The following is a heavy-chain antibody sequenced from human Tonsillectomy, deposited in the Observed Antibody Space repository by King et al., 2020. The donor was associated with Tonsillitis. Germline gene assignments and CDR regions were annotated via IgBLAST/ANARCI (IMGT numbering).Heavy chain of an antibody. V-gene: IGHV5-51*01. Sequence: VQLVESGAEMKKPGEALRISCKASGYSFNSFWIGWVRQMPGKGPEWMGILYPGHSGTRYSPSLPSQVTIPADKSITPAYLQWSSLKASDTAMYYCARRRGRILVAADGFDIWGLGTMVVVSS. CDR1: GYSFNSFW. J-gene: IGHJ3*02. D-gene: IGHD6-19*01. CDR2: LYPGHSGT. CDR3: ARRRGRILVAADGFDI.